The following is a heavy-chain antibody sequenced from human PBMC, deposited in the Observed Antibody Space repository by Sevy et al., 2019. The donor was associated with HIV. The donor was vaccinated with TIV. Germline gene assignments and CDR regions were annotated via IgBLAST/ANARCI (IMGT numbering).Heavy chain of an antibody. D-gene: IGHD2-15*01. CDR2: ISAHNGDT. J-gene: IGHJ4*02. CDR1: GYSFTRYG. Sequence: ASVKVSCKASGYSFTRYGISWVRQAPGQGLEWMGWISAHNGDTNYAQKFQGRITMTTDTSTSTAYMERRSLRSDDTAVYYCARDYCSGGSCYGALAYWGQGTLVTSPQ. V-gene: IGHV1-18*01. CDR3: ARDYCSGGSCYGALAY.